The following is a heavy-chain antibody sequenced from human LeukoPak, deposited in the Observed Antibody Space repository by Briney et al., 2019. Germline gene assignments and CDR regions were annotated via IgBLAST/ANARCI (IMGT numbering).Heavy chain of an antibody. CDR2: IGTAGDT. Sequence: GGSLRLSCAASGFTFSSYDMHWVRQATGKGLEWVSAIGTAGDTYYPGPVKGRFTISRENAKNSLYLQMNSLRAEDTAAYYCARASSGWAPDYWGQGTLVTVSS. J-gene: IGHJ4*02. CDR3: ARASSGWAPDY. D-gene: IGHD6-19*01. V-gene: IGHV3-13*01. CDR1: GFTFSSYD.